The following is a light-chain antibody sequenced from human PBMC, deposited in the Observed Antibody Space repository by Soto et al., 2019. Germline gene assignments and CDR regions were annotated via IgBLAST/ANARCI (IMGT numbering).Light chain of an antibody. CDR3: QSYDSSLRGAV. CDR2: GNS. V-gene: IGLV1-40*01. J-gene: IGLJ2*01. Sequence: QSALTQPPSVSGAPGQRVTISCTGSNSNIGAGYDVHWYQQLPGTAPKLLIYGNSNRPSGVPDRFSGSKSGTSASLAITGLQAEDEADYYCQSYDSSLRGAVFGGGTKLTVL. CDR1: NSNIGAGYD.